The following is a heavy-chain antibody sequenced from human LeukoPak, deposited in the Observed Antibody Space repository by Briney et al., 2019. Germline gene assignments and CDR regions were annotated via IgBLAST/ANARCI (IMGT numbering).Heavy chain of an antibody. CDR3: ARRYYDFWSGYYYYGMDV. Sequence: ASVKVSCKASGYTFTSYAMHWVRQAPGQRLEGMGWINAGNGNTKYSQKFQGRVTITRDTSASTAYMELSSLRSEDTAVYYCARRYYDFWSGYYYYGMDVWGQGTTVTVSS. CDR1: GYTFTSYA. J-gene: IGHJ6*02. CDR2: INAGNGNT. V-gene: IGHV1-3*01. D-gene: IGHD3-3*01.